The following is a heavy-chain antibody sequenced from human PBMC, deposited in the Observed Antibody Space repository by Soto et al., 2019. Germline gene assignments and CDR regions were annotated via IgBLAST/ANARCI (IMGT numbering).Heavy chain of an antibody. J-gene: IGHJ4*02. CDR1: GFTFNRYW. D-gene: IGHD6-6*01. CDR3: TRTISALPGDDY. Sequence: EVQLVESGGGLVQPGGSLRLSCAASGFTFNRYWMGWVCQAPGKGPEWLANIKQDGSERYYVDSVKGRFTISRDNVKNSVYLQMNSLRAEDTAVYYCTRTISALPGDDYWGQGTLVTVSS. CDR2: IKQDGSER. V-gene: IGHV3-7*01.